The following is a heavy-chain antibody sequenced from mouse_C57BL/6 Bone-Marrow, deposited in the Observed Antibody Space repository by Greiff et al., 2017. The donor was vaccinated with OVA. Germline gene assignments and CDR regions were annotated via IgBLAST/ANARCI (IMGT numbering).Heavy chain of an antibody. Sequence: QVQLQQPGAELVKPGASVKMSCKASGYTFTSYWITWVKQRPGQGLEWIGDIYPGSGSTNYNEKFKSKATLTVDTSSSTAYMQLSSLTSEDSAVYYCARTPPIYGSPYYWGQGTTLTVSS. CDR3: ARTPPIYGSPYY. V-gene: IGHV1-55*01. CDR2: IYPGSGST. D-gene: IGHD1-1*01. J-gene: IGHJ2*01. CDR1: GYTFTSYW.